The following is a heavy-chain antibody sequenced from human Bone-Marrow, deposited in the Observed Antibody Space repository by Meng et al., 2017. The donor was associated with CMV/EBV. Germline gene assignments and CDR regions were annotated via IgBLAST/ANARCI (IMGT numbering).Heavy chain of an antibody. Sequence: GGSLRLSCAASGFTFDDYTMHWVRQAPGKGLEWVSLISWDGVSTYYADSVKGRFTISRGNSKTSLYLQMNSLRTEDTAVYYCARDFSGSYYFDYWGQGTLVTVSS. CDR1: GFTFDDYT. CDR2: ISWDGVST. V-gene: IGHV3-43*01. D-gene: IGHD1-26*01. CDR3: ARDFSGSYYFDY. J-gene: IGHJ4*02.